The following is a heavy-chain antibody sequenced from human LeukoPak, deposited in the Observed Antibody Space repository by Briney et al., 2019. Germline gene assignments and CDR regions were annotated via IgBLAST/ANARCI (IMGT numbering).Heavy chain of an antibody. CDR3: VSAAGAFDM. Sequence: PGGSLRLSCAASGCTFSSYGMHWIRQAPDKGLEWVAVIWSDGSHKYYADSMKGRFTISRDNSKNMVYLQMDSLRVEDTAVYYCVSAAGAFDMWGQGTLVTVSS. CDR2: IWSDGSHK. D-gene: IGHD6-13*01. J-gene: IGHJ3*02. V-gene: IGHV3-33*01. CDR1: GCTFSSYG.